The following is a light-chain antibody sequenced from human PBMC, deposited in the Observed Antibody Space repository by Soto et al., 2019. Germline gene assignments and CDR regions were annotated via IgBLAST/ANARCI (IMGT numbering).Light chain of an antibody. CDR3: QQYGSTPLT. V-gene: IGKV3-20*01. CDR2: DAS. Sequence: EIVLTQAADTLSLYPGERATLSCRASQSVRNNYLAWYQQKPGQAPRFLIYDASSRATGIPDRFSGSGSGTDFTLTISRLEPEDFAVYYCQQYGSTPLTFGGGTKVDIK. J-gene: IGKJ4*01. CDR1: QSVRNNY.